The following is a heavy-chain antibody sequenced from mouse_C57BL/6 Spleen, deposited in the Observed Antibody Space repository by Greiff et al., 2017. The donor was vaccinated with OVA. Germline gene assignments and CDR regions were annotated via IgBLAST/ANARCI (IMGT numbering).Heavy chain of an antibody. J-gene: IGHJ2*01. CDR1: GYTFTDYY. D-gene: IGHD2-3*01. CDR3: ARVDGYLYYFDY. CDR2: INPNNGGT. V-gene: IGHV1-26*01. Sequence: VQLQQSGPELVKPGASVKISCKASGYTFTDYYMNWVKQSHGKSLEWIGDINPNNGGTSYNQKFKGKATLTVDKSSSTAYMELRSLTSEDSAVYYCARVDGYLYYFDYWGQGTTLTVSS.